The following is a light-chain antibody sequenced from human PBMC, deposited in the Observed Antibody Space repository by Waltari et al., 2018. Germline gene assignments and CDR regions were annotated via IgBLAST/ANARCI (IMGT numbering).Light chain of an antibody. CDR3: LFYYSGLWV. J-gene: IGLJ3*02. CDR2: NTD. CDR1: TGTVTRSSY. V-gene: IGLV7-43*01. Sequence: QAVVTQEPSLSVSSGGTVTLTCASITGTVTRSSYPNWFQPRSGETPTSLIYNTDNKHPWTPARFSGSLLGGKAALTVSGVQPEDEADYYCLFYYSGLWVFGGGTKLTVL.